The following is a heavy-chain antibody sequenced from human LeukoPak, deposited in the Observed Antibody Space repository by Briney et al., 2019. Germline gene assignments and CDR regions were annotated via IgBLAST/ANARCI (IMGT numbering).Heavy chain of an antibody. D-gene: IGHD5-12*01. V-gene: IGHV3-30*18. CDR3: AKDHIVATIRDYHYGMDV. Sequence: GRSLRLSCAASGFSFSNYGMHWVRQAPGKGLEWVAVISYDGSNKYYADSVKGRFTISRDNSKNTLYLQMNSLRAEDTAVYYCAKDHIVATIRDYHYGMDVWGQGTTVTVSS. J-gene: IGHJ6*02. CDR1: GFSFSNYG. CDR2: ISYDGSNK.